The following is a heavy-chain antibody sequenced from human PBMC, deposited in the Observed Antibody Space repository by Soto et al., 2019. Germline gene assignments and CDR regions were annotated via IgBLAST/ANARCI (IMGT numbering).Heavy chain of an antibody. D-gene: IGHD1-26*01. J-gene: IGHJ4*02. CDR3: AERDGGSYYGGYFDY. CDR2: ISYDGSNK. Sequence: QVQLVESGGGVVQPGRSLRLSCAASGFTFSSYGMHWVRQAPGKGLEWVAVISYDGSNKYYADSVKGRFTISRDNSKNTLYLQMNSLRAEDTAVYYCAERDGGSYYGGYFDYWGQGTLVTVSS. CDR1: GFTFSSYG. V-gene: IGHV3-30*18.